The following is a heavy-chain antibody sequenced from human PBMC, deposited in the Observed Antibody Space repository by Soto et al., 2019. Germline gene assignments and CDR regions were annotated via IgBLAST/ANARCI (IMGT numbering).Heavy chain of an antibody. CDR1: GYTFTSFD. CDR2: INPSSANT. D-gene: IGHD3-10*01. CDR3: VRVGARPSPNWFAP. V-gene: IGHV1-8*01. Sequence: ASVKVSCKASGYTFTSFDINWVRQAAGQGLEWMGWINPSSANTGYAQKFQGRVTMPRDTSITHAYMELSNLRSEDTAMYYCVRVGARPSPNWFAPWGQGTLVTVSS. J-gene: IGHJ5*02.